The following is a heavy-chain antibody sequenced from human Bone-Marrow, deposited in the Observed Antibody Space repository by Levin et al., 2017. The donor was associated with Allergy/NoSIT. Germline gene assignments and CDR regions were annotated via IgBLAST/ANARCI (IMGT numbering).Heavy chain of an antibody. CDR2: INPNSGGT. CDR3: ARNQKEGYCSGGSCYSSLPAA. J-gene: IGHJ5*02. CDR1: GYTFTGYY. V-gene: IGHV1-2*02. D-gene: IGHD2-15*01. Sequence: ASVKVSCKASGYTFTGYYMHWVRQAPGQGLEWMGWINPNSGGTNYAQKFQGRVTMTRDTSISTAYMELSRLRSDDTAVYYCARNQKEGYCSGGSCYSSLPAAWGQGTLVTVSS.